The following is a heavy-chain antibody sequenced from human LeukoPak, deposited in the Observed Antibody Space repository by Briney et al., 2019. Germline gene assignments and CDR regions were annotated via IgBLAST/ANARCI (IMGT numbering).Heavy chain of an antibody. D-gene: IGHD3-22*01. V-gene: IGHV3-23*01. Sequence: GGSLRLSCAASGLTFSNYAMSWVRQAPGKGLEWVSTISGSGGSTYYADYVKGRFTISRDNSKNTLYLEMNSLRAEDTAVYYCAKDLYYDSSGLDYWAQGTLVTVSS. CDR1: GLTFSNYA. CDR2: ISGSGGST. J-gene: IGHJ4*02. CDR3: AKDLYYDSSGLDY.